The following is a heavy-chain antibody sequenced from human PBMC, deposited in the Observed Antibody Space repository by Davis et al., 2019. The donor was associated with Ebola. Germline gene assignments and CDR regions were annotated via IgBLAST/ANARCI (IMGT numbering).Heavy chain of an antibody. CDR2: ISSSGSTI. CDR1: GFTFSDYY. D-gene: IGHD3-9*01. CDR3: ARYLTGYYPNDY. Sequence: GESLKISCAASGFTFSDYYMSWIRQAPGKGLEWVSYISSSGSTIYCADSVKGRFTISRDNAKNSLYLQMNSLRAEDTAVYYCARYLTGYYPNDYWGQGTLVTVSS. J-gene: IGHJ4*02. V-gene: IGHV3-11*01.